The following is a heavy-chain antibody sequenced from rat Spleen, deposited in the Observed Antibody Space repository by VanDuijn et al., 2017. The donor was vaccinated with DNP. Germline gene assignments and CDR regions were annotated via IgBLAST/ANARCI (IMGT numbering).Heavy chain of an antibody. CDR1: GFTFSDYH. Sequence: EVQLVESGGGLVLPGRSLKLSCAASGFTFSDYHMAWVRQAPKRGLEWVATISYDGGTTYYRDSVRGRFTVSRDNAKSTLYLQMDSLRSEDTATYYCATHELPAYAAFVYWGQGTLVAVSS. V-gene: IGHV5-7*01. D-gene: IGHD3-7*01. CDR3: ATHELPAYAAFVY. J-gene: IGHJ3*01. CDR2: ISYDGGTT.